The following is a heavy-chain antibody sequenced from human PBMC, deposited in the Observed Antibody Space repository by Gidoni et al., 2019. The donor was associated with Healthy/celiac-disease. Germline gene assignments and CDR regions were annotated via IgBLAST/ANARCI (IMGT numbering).Heavy chain of an antibody. CDR1: GFTFSSYA. CDR3: ARDGGSLDY. J-gene: IGHJ4*02. Sequence: QVQLVESGGGVVLPWRSLSLSCAASGFTFSSYAMHWVRQAPGKGLEWVAVISNDGSNKYYADVVKGRFTISRDNSKNTLYLQMNSLGAEDTAVYYCARDGGSLDYWGQGTLVTVSS. V-gene: IGHV3-30-3*01. CDR2: ISNDGSNK. D-gene: IGHD1-26*01.